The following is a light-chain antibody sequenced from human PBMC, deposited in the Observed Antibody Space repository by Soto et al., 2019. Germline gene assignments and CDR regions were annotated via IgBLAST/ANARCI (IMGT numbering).Light chain of an antibody. CDR2: KAS. CDR1: QSISSW. J-gene: IGKJ3*01. CDR3: QHYEASPT. Sequence: DIQMTQSPSTLSASVGDRVIITCRASQSISSWLAWYQQKPGKAPKLLIYKASSLESGVPSRFSGSGSGTEFTLTISSLQPGDFATYYFQHYEASPTFGPGTKVD. V-gene: IGKV1-5*03.